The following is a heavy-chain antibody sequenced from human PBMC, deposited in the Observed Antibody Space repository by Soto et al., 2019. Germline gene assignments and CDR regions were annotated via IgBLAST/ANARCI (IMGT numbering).Heavy chain of an antibody. CDR1: GGSISSGGYY. CDR3: ARSVLP. J-gene: IGHJ5*02. Sequence: PSETLSLTCTVSGGSISSGGYYWNWIRQHPGKGLEWIGYIYYSGGIYYDPSLKSRVTISVDTSKNQFSLKLSSVTAADTAVYYCARSVLPWGQGTLVTVSS. V-gene: IGHV4-31*03. CDR2: IYYSGGI.